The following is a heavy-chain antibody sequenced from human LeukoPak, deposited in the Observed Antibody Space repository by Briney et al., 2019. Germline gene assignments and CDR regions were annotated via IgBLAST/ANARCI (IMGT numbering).Heavy chain of an antibody. J-gene: IGHJ4*02. CDR3: ARAEYSSGWYVEVY. CDR2: IYYSGST. Sequence: PSETLSLTCTVSGGSISSYYWSWIRQPPGKGLEWIGYIYYSGSTNYNPSLKSRVTISVGTSKNQFSLKLSSVTAADTAVYYCARAEYSSGWYVEVYWGQGTLVTVSS. D-gene: IGHD6-19*01. CDR1: GGSISSYY. V-gene: IGHV4-59*01.